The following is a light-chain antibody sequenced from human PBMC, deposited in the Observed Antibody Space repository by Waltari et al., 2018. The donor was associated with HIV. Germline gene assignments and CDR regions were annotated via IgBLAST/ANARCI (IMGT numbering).Light chain of an antibody. CDR1: NIVSKS. CDR2: NGS. CDR3: HVWDRSSDHHV. V-gene: IGLV3-21*02. Sequence: SYVLTQSPSVSVAPGQTASITCGGNNIVSKSVHWDQQKAGQAPVLVVYNGSDRPSGIPERFSGSRSGTTATLTISRVEAGDEDDYYCHVWDRSSDHHVFGPGTKVTVL. J-gene: IGLJ1*01.